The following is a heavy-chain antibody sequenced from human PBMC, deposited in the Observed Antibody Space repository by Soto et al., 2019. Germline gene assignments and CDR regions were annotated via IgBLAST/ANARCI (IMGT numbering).Heavy chain of an antibody. D-gene: IGHD4-4*01. Sequence: GGSLRLSCAASGFTFSSYAMSWVRQAPGKGLEWVSAISGSGGSTYYADSVKGRFTISRDNSKNTLYLQMNSLRAEDTAVYYCAKGALGCDYSNYAEPYCYYYYMDVWGKGTTVTVSS. V-gene: IGHV3-23*01. J-gene: IGHJ6*03. CDR3: AKGALGCDYSNYAEPYCYYYYMDV. CDR1: GFTFSSYA. CDR2: ISGSGGST.